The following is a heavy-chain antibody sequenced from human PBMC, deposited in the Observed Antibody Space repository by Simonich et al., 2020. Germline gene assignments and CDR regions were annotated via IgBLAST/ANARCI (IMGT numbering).Heavy chain of an antibody. CDR2: ISSSISNI. CDR1: GFTFSSYS. J-gene: IGHJ4*02. CDR3: ARDVDTAMVFDY. Sequence: VQLVESGGGVVQPGRSLRLSCAASGFTFSSYSMNWVRQAPGEGFEWVTSISSSISNIYDADSVTGRFTISRDNAKNSLYLQMNSLRAEDTAVYYCARDVDTAMVFDYWGQGTLVTVSS. D-gene: IGHD5-18*01. V-gene: IGHV3-21*01.